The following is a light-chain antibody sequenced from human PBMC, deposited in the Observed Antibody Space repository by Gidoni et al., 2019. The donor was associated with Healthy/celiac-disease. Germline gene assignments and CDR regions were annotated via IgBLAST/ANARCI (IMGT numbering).Light chain of an antibody. CDR3: NSRDSSGNQLV. J-gene: IGLJ2*01. CDR1: SLRSYY. Sequence: SSELTQDPAVSVALGQTVRITCQGDSLRSYYASWYQQKPGHAPVLVIYGKNNRPSGIPDRFSGSSSGNTASLTITGAQAEDEADYYCNSRDSSGNQLVFGGGTKLTVL. CDR2: GKN. V-gene: IGLV3-19*01.